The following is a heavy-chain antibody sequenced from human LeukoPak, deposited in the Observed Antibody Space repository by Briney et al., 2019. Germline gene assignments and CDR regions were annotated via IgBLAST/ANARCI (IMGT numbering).Heavy chain of an antibody. D-gene: IGHD5-18*01. J-gene: IGHJ4*02. CDR1: GYTFTSYA. CDR2: ISAYNGNT. V-gene: IGHV1-18*01. Sequence: VASVKVSCKASGYTFTSYAMHWVRQAPGQGLEWMGWISAYNGNTNYAQKLQGRVTMTADTSTSTAYMELRSLRSDDTAVYYCARDGYSYGLDYWGQGTLVTVSS. CDR3: ARDGYSYGLDY.